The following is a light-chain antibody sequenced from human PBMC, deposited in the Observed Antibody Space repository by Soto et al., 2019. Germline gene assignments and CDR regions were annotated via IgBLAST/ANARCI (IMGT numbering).Light chain of an antibody. J-gene: IGKJ2*01. CDR1: QSVSRSF. CDR2: HAS. CDR3: QQYGRSPQT. Sequence: EIVLTQSPGTLSLSPGEVVTLSCRASQSVSRSFLAWYQQKHGQPPRLLIYHASSRATGIHDRFSGSGSGTDFTLNISRLEPEDLEVYYCQQYGRSPQTYGQGTKLEI. V-gene: IGKV3-20*01.